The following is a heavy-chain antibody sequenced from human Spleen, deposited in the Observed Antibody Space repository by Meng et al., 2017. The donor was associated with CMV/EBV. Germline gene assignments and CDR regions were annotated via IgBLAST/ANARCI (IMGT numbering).Heavy chain of an antibody. J-gene: IGHJ4*02. CDR3: ALGRYCSGTSCYRVGY. CDR1: GFTFSSYW. Sequence: GGSLRLSCAASGFTFSSYWMHWVRQAPGKGLVWVSRINSDGSSTSYADSVKGRFTISRDNAKNTLYLQMNSLRAEDTAVYYCALGRYCSGTSCYRVGYWGQGTLVTVSS. V-gene: IGHV3-74*01. D-gene: IGHD2-2*01. CDR2: INSDGSST.